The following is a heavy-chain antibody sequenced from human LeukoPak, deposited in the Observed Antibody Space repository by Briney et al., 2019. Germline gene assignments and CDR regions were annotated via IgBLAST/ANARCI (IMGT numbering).Heavy chain of an antibody. Sequence: PGGSLRLSCAASGFTVSSNYMSWVRQAPGKGLEWVSVIYIGGSTYYADSVKGRFTISRDNSKNTLYLQMNSLRAEDTAVYYCAREKTRAWARYGDTGFDYWGQGTLVTVSS. D-gene: IGHD4-17*01. CDR1: GFTVSSNY. CDR2: IYIGGST. V-gene: IGHV3-66*01. CDR3: AREKTRAWARYGDTGFDY. J-gene: IGHJ4*02.